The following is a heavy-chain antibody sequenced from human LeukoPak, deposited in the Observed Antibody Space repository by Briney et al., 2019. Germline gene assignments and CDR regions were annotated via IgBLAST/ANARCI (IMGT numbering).Heavy chain of an antibody. Sequence: GGPLRLSCAASGFTFSDYAMSWVRQAPGKGLEWVSDITGSGGRTSYADSVKGRFTISRDNSKKTLYLQMTSLRAEDTAVYYCARIRAGYSSSWFDPWGQGTLVTVSS. V-gene: IGHV3-23*01. J-gene: IGHJ5*02. D-gene: IGHD6-13*01. CDR2: ITGSGGRT. CDR1: GFTFSDYA. CDR3: ARIRAGYSSSWFDP.